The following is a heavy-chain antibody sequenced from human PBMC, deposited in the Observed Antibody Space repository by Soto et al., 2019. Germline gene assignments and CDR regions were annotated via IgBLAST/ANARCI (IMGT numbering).Heavy chain of an antibody. V-gene: IGHV3-23*01. J-gene: IGHJ4*02. D-gene: IGHD6-6*01. CDR2: ISTSIDAT. CDR3: AKDRTVAARNFDY. Sequence: GGSLRLSXAASGFAFSNYAMHWVRQAPGKGLEWVSSISTSIDATYYADSVKGRFTISRDDSKNTLYLQMNSLRAEDSAVYYCAKDRTVAARNFDYWGQGTQVTVSS. CDR1: GFAFSNYA.